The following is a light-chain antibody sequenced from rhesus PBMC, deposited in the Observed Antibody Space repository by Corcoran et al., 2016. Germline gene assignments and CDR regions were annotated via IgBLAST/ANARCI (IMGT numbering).Light chain of an antibody. V-gene: IGLV2-32*01. J-gene: IGLJ1*01. CDR3: CSYAGSYTYI. CDR2: EVS. Sequence: QAALTQPRSVSGSPGQSVTISCTGTSSDIGGYNFVSWYQHHPGTAPKLMIYEVSKRPSGVSDRFAGSKSGNTASLTISGLQAEDAAYYYCCSYAGSYTYIFGAGTRLTVL. CDR1: SSDIGGYNF.